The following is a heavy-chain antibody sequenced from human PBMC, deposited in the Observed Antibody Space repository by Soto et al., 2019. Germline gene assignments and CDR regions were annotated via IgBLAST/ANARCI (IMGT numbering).Heavy chain of an antibody. CDR2: LHHGGST. D-gene: IGHD5-12*01. V-gene: IGHV4-4*03. Sequence: PGTRRLTCDVSRYSINNNNWWGWVRQPPWGGLEWIGELHHGGSTNYNPSLESRVTFSVDISKNQFFLKLSSVTAADTAVYYCTKNSAYALDYWCQGNLVT. J-gene: IGHJ4*02. CDR1: RYSINNNNW. CDR3: TKNSAYALDY.